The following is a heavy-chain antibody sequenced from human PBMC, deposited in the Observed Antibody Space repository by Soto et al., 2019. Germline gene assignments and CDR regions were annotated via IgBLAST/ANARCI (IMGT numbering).Heavy chain of an antibody. CDR1: GFTFKSYG. Sequence: QVQLVESGGGVVQPGTSLRLSCAASGFTFKSYGMHWVRQAPGKGLEWVALIWYDGSNSYYVDSEKGRFTISKDNFKNALYLQMNSLRVEDTAVYYCARISGASADHWYIDVWGRGTLVIVSS. CDR3: ARISGASADHWYIDV. V-gene: IGHV3-33*01. J-gene: IGHJ2*01. D-gene: IGHD1-26*01. CDR2: IWYDGSNS.